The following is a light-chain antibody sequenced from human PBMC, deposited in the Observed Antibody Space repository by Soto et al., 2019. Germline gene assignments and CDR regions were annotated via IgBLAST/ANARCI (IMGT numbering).Light chain of an antibody. CDR1: QAIENN. CDR2: AAS. Sequence: AIQITQSQSSLSASVGDRVSIACRASQAIENNLGWFQQKPGKAPKLLIYAASTLHTGVPSRFSGSGSGTDFTLTISSLQPEDFAVYYCLQNHDYPRTFGQGTKLEIK. CDR3: LQNHDYPRT. V-gene: IGKV1-6*01. J-gene: IGKJ2*01.